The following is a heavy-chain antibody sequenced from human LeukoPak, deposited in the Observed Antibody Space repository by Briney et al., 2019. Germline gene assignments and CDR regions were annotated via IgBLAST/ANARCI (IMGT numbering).Heavy chain of an antibody. CDR1: GFTVSSDY. J-gene: IGHJ5*02. Sequence: PGGALRLSCAVSGFTVSSDYMSWVPQGPGKGLEWVSVMYSGGSTYYADSVKGRFTISRDNSKNTLYLQMNSLRAEDTAVYYCVRHDWFDPWGRGTRVTVSS. CDR3: VRHDWFDP. CDR2: MYSGGST. V-gene: IGHV3-66*04.